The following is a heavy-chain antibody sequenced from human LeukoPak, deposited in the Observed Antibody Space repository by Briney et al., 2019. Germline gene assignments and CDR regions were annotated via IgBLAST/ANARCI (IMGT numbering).Heavy chain of an antibody. CDR3: AGGSPPSLRYNYDSSAAGYYFDL. J-gene: IGHJ4*02. Sequence: PSETLSLTCTVWGGPISSYYWSWIRQPPGKGLEWIGDIYYSGSTNYNPSLKSRVTISVDTSKNQFSPKLSSVTAADPAVYYCAGGSPPSLRYNYDSSAAGYYFDLWGQGTLVTVSS. CDR1: GGPISSYY. CDR2: IYYSGST. V-gene: IGHV4-59*01. D-gene: IGHD3-22*01.